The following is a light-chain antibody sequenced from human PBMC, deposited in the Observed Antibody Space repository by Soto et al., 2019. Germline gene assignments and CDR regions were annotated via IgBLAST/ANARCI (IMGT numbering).Light chain of an antibody. CDR3: NSYTSKSTGV. CDR2: EVS. V-gene: IGLV2-14*01. J-gene: IGLJ1*01. Sequence: QSALTQPASVSGSPGQSITISCTGTSSDVGGYNYVSRYQQHPGKAPKLIIYEVSNRPSGVSNRFSGSKSGNTASLTISGLQAADEADYYCNSYTSKSTGVFGTGTKLTVL. CDR1: SSDVGGYNY.